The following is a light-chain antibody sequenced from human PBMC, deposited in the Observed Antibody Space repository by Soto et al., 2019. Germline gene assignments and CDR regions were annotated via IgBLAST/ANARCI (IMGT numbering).Light chain of an antibody. J-gene: IGLJ1*01. Sequence: QSALTQPASVSGSPGQSITISCTGTSSDVGGYNYVSWYQQHPGKAPRVMIYEVSNRPSGVSNRFSGSKSGNTASLTISGLQAEDEADYYCSSYTSRSTLNYVFGSGIKLTVL. CDR3: SSYTSRSTLNYV. CDR1: SSDVGGYNY. CDR2: EVS. V-gene: IGLV2-14*01.